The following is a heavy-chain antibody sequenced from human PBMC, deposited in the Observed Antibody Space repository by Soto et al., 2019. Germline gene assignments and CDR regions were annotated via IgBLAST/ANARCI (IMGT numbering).Heavy chain of an antibody. Sequence: LRLSCAASGFTFSDYYMSWIRQAPGKGLEWVSYISSSSSYTNYADSVKGRFTISRDNAKNSLYLQMNSLRAEDTAVYYCARTPDCTNGVCSAGFDYWGQGTLVTVSS. D-gene: IGHD2-8*01. CDR2: ISSSSSYT. CDR3: ARTPDCTNGVCSAGFDY. CDR1: GFTFSDYY. V-gene: IGHV3-11*06. J-gene: IGHJ4*02.